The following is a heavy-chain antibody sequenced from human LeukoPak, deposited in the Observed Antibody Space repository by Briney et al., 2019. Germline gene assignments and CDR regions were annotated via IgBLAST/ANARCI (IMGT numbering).Heavy chain of an antibody. CDR1: GCTFTSYG. D-gene: IGHD3-22*01. CDR2: MNPNSGNT. Sequence: ASVKVSCKASGCTFTSYGISWVRQATGQGLEWMGWMNPNSGNTGYAQKFQGRVTMTRNTSISTAYMELSSLRSEDTAVYYCARGKYYYDSSGSISPDYWGQGTLVTVSS. CDR3: ARGKYYYDSSGSISPDY. J-gene: IGHJ4*02. V-gene: IGHV1-8*02.